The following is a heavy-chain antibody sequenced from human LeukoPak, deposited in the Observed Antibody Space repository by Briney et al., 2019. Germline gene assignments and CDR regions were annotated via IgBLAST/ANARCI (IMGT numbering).Heavy chain of an antibody. CDR2: IKGDGSDK. J-gene: IGHJ4*02. Sequence: GWSLRLSCPAAGFTFSSYGMHWVRQAPGKGLEWVANIKGDGSDKYYVDSVKGRFTISRDNAKNSLYLQMNSLSAEDTAVYYCARDMEFWSGSEYWGQGTLVTVSS. D-gene: IGHD3-3*01. CDR3: ARDMEFWSGSEY. V-gene: IGHV3-7*01. CDR1: GFTFSSYG.